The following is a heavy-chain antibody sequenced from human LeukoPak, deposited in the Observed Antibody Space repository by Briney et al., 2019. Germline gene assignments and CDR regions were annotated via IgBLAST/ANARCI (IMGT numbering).Heavy chain of an antibody. D-gene: IGHD2-15*01. Sequence: SETLSLTCAVSGGSISSNSYYWGWIRQPPGKGLEWIGSIYYSGSTYYNPSLKSRVTISVDTSKNQFSLKLSSVTAADTAVYYCARAPVARRFSVFYYFDYWGQGTLVTVSS. J-gene: IGHJ4*02. CDR3: ARAPVARRFSVFYYFDY. CDR2: IYYSGST. V-gene: IGHV4-39*07. CDR1: GGSISSNSYY.